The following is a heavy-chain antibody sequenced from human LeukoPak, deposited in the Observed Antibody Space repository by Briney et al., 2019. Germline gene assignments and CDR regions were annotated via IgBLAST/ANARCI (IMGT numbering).Heavy chain of an antibody. CDR2: IYPGDSDT. J-gene: IGHJ3*02. CDR3: ARPQGVVVPAAILGAFDI. V-gene: IGHV5-51*01. Sequence: GESLKISCKGSGYSFTSYWIGWVRQMPGKGLERMGIIYPGDSDTRDSPSFQGQVTISAYKAISTADLQWSSLKASDPAMYYCARPQGVVVPAAILGAFDIWGQGTMVTVSS. CDR1: GYSFTSYW. D-gene: IGHD2-2*02.